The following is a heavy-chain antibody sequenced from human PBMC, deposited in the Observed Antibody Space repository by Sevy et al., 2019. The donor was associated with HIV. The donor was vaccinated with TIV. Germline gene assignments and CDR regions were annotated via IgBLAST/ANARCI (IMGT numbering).Heavy chain of an antibody. CDR1: GFTFSSYS. J-gene: IGHJ3*02. D-gene: IGHD5-18*01. V-gene: IGHV3-48*02. CDR3: ARGLNRYSYGTDAFDI. Sequence: GGSLRLSCAASGFTFSSYSMNWVRQAPGKGLEWVSYISSSSSTIYYADSVKGRFTISRDNAKNSLYLQMNSLRDEDTVVYYCARGLNRYSYGTDAFDIWGQGTMVTVSS. CDR2: ISSSSSTI.